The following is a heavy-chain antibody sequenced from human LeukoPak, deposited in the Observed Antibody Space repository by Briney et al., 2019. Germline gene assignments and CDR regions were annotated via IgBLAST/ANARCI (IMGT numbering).Heavy chain of an antibody. V-gene: IGHV1-18*01. CDR2: ISAYNGNT. J-gene: IGHJ4*02. CDR1: GYTFTSYG. Sequence: ASVKVSCKASGYTFTSYGISWVRQAPGQGLEGMGWISAYNGNTNYAQKLQGRVTMTTDTSTGTAYMELRSLRSDDTAVYYCARGARQYYDSSGYYLDYWGQGTLVTVSS. CDR3: ARGARQYYDSSGYYLDY. D-gene: IGHD3-22*01.